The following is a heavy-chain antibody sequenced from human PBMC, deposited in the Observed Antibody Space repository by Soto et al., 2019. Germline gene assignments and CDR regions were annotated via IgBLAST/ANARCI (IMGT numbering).Heavy chain of an antibody. CDR2: IYNNGST. CDR1: GGSVSSGTSY. J-gene: IGHJ4*02. D-gene: IGHD6-13*01. V-gene: IGHV4-61*01. Sequence: QVQLQESGPGLVKPSETLSLTCTVSGGSVSSGTSYWSWIRQPPGKGLEWIGYIYNNGSTDYNHSLRSRVTISLHTSKNQFCLKLSSVTAADTAVYYCASGSSVSAHIDYWGQGTLVTVSS. CDR3: ASGSSVSAHIDY.